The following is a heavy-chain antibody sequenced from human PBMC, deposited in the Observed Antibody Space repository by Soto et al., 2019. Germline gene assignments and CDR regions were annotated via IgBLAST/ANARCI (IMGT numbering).Heavy chain of an antibody. V-gene: IGHV3-48*02. CDR2: ISSSSSSTI. CDR3: ARDYYDSSGYYPGQNAFDI. Sequence: GGSLRLSCAASGFTFSSYSMNWVRQAPGKGLEWVSYISSSSSSTIYYADSVKGRFTISRDNAKNSLYLQMNSLRDEDTAVYYCARDYYDSSGYYPGQNAFDIWGQGTMVTVSS. J-gene: IGHJ3*02. CDR1: GFTFSSYS. D-gene: IGHD3-22*01.